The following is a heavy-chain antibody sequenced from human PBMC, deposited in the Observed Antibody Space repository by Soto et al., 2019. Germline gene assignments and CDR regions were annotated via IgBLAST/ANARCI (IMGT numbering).Heavy chain of an antibody. Sequence: EVKLVESGGALVQPGGSLRLSCTASGFDFSGSEMNWFRQAAGKGLEWVAYITGSVGVTFHADSVKGRFSISRDNAKNSLFLDMSDLTADDTGVYYCAKVAPFILGGPFWGQRTLVTVSS. D-gene: IGHD2-21*01. CDR3: AKVAPFILGGPF. J-gene: IGHJ4*02. V-gene: IGHV3-48*03. CDR2: ITGSVGVT. CDR1: GFDFSGSE.